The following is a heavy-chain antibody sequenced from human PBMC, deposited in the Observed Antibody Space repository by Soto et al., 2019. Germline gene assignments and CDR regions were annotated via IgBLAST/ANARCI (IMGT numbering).Heavy chain of an antibody. CDR1: GGSMRNVY. CDR3: ARAHAPTLPFDY. J-gene: IGHJ4*01. V-gene: IGHV4-59*01. CDR2: IFHSGNA. Sequence: SGTLSLTCTVSGGSMRNVYWSWIRQPPGKRLEWIGFIFHSGNAKYNPSLKSRVTISIDTSKSQFSLSLDSVTAADTAVYFCARAHAPTLPFDYWGLGTLVTVSS. D-gene: IGHD2-15*01.